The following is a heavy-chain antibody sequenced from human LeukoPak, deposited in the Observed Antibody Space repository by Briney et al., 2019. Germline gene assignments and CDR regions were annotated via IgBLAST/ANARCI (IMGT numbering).Heavy chain of an antibody. CDR2: MNPNSGNT. CDR3: ARTGNMVTAIRRGFDY. CDR1: GYTFTSYD. V-gene: IGHV1-8*01. D-gene: IGHD2-21*02. J-gene: IGHJ4*02. Sequence: ASVKVSCKASGYTFTSYDINWVRQATGQGLEWMEWMNPNSGNTGYAQKFQGRVTMTRNTSISTAYMELSSLRSEDTAVYYCARTGNMVTAIRRGFDYWGQGTLVTVSS.